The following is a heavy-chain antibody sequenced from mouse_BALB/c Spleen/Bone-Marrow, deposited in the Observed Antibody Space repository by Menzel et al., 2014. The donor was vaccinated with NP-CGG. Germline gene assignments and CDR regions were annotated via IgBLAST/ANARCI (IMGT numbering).Heavy chain of an antibody. Sequence: EVQRVESGPGLVKPSQSLSLTCSVTGYSITSGYYWNWIRQLPGNKLEWMGYISYDGSNNYNPSLKNRISITRDTSKNQFFLKLSSVTTEDTATYYCAREGGSLWYFDVWGAGTTVTVSS. CDR3: AREGGSLWYFDV. J-gene: IGHJ1*01. CDR2: ISYDGSN. CDR1: GYSITSGYY. V-gene: IGHV3-6*02.